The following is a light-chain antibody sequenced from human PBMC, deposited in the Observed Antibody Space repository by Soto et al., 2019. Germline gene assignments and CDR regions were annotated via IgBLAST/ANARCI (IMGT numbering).Light chain of an antibody. CDR3: SSYSISTAYL. J-gene: IGLJ1*01. V-gene: IGLV2-14*01. CDR1: SSDVGGYDY. CDR2: EVS. Sequence: QSALTQPASVSGSPGQSITISCTGTSSDVGGYDYVSWYQLHPGKAPKLMVFEVSNRPSGVSYRFSGSKSGNTDSLTISGLQAEDEAAYFCSSYSISTAYLFGTGTKVTVL.